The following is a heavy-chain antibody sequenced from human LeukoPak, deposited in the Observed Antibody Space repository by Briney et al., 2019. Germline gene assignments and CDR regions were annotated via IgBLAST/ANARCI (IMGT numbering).Heavy chain of an antibody. Sequence: PGGSLRLSCSASGFTFSSYAVYWVRQAPGKGLEYISAISSHGGNTYYADSVKGRFTISRDNSKNTLYLQMSSLRVEDTAVYYCVKERGGYCTGGNCYSDAFQIWGQGTMVSVSS. CDR1: GFTFSSYA. D-gene: IGHD2-15*01. J-gene: IGHJ3*02. CDR3: VKERGGYCTGGNCYSDAFQI. CDR2: ISSHGGNT. V-gene: IGHV3-64D*06.